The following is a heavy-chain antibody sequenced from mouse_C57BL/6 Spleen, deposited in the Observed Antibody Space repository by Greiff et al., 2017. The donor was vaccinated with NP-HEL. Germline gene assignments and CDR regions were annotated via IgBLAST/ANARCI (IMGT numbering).Heavy chain of an antibody. CDR1: GFTFSSYA. D-gene: IGHD2-5*01. CDR3: ARGVYYSNLYWYFDV. J-gene: IGHJ1*03. CDR2: ISDGGSYT. Sequence: VMLVESLKLSCAASGFTFSSYAMSWVRQTPEKRLEWVATISDGGSYTYYPDNVKGRFTISRDNAKNNLYLQMSHLKSEDTAMYYCARGVYYSNLYWYFDVWGTGTTVTVSS. V-gene: IGHV5-4*01.